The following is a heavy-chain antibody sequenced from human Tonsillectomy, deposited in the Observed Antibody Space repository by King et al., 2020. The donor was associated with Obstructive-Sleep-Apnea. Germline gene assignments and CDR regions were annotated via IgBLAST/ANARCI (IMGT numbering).Heavy chain of an antibody. V-gene: IGHV1-24*01. J-gene: IGHJ6*02. D-gene: IGHD3-22*01. Sequence: QLVQSGAEVKKPGASVKVSCKVSGYTLTELSMHWVRQAPGKGLEWMGGFDPEDGETIYAQKFQGRVTMTKDTSTDSAYMELSSLRSEDTAVYYCATVDDRPPRYGMDVWGQGTTVTVSS. CDR3: ATVDDRPPRYGMDV. CDR1: GYTLTELS. CDR2: FDPEDGET.